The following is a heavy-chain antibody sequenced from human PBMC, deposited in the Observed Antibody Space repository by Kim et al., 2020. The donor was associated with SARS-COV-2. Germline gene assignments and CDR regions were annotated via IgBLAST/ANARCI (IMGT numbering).Heavy chain of an antibody. CDR2: IYSGGNT. CDR3: ATVVFYYDAGYFKN. J-gene: IGHJ1*01. CDR1: GYTVTYSY. D-gene: IGHD3-22*01. V-gene: IGHV3-66*01. Sequence: GGSLRLSCAASGYTVTYSYMGWVRQAPGKGLEWVSVIYSGGNTIYADSVKGRLIISRDHSKNTLYFQMNSLRAEDTAAYYCATVVFYYDAGYFKNWGQGT.